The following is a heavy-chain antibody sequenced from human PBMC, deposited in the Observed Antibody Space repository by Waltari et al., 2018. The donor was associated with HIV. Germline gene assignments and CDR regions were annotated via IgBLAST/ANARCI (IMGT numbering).Heavy chain of an antibody. CDR1: GFTFSSYW. D-gene: IGHD6-6*01. Sequence: EVQLVESGGGLVQPGGSLRLSCAASGFTFSSYWMSWVRQAPGKGLECVANIKQDGSEKNYVDSVKGRFSISRDNAQNSLYLQMNSLRAEDTAVYYCARYSSSSGWLDPWGQGTLVTVSS. CDR3: ARYSSSSGWLDP. J-gene: IGHJ5*02. V-gene: IGHV3-7*01. CDR2: IKQDGSEK.